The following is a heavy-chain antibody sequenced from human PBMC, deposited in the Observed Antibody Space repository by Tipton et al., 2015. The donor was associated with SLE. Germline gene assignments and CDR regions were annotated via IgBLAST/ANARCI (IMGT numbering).Heavy chain of an antibody. CDR3: ARTLVATTWDLVEFDY. Sequence: VQLVQSGAEVKHPGESLKISCKGSGYSFTNYWIGWVRQMPGKGLEWMGIIYPGDSDTRYSPTFQGQVIISADKSISTAYLQWSSLRASDTAIYYCARTLVATTWDLVEFDYWGQGTVVTVSS. J-gene: IGHJ4*02. D-gene: IGHD1-26*01. V-gene: IGHV5-51*03. CDR1: GYSFTNYW. CDR2: IYPGDSDT.